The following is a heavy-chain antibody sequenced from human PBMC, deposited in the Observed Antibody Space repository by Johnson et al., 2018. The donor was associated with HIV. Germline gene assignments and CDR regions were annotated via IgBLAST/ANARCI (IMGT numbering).Heavy chain of an antibody. CDR3: AKEQLLRAFDI. J-gene: IGHJ3*02. Sequence: EVQLVESGGGLVQPGGSLRLSCAASGFTFDDYAMHWVRQAPGKGLEWVSGISWNSGSIGYADSVKGRFTISRDNSKNTLYLQMNSLRAEDTAVYYCAKEQLLRAFDIWGQGTMVTVSS. CDR1: GFTFDDYA. D-gene: IGHD2-15*01. V-gene: IGHV3-9*01. CDR2: ISWNSGSI.